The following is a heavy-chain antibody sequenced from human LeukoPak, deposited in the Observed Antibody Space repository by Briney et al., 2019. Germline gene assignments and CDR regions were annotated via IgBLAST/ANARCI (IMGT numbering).Heavy chain of an antibody. D-gene: IGHD6-13*01. J-gene: IGHJ3*02. CDR2: MYHSGST. CDR1: GYSISNAYY. CDR3: TSLLFSSSWFGELFDI. V-gene: IGHV4-38-2*01. Sequence: SETLSLTCAVSGYSISNAYYWGWIRQPPGKGLEWIASMYHSGSTYYNPSLKSRVTISVDTSKNQFSLKLNSVTAADTAVYYCTSLLFSSSWFGELFDIWGQGTMVTVSS.